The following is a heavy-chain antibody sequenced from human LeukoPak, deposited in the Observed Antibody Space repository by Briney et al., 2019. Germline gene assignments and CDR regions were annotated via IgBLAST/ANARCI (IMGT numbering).Heavy chain of an antibody. Sequence: PSETLSLTCTVSGGSINSYYWSWIRQPPGKRLEWIGYIYYSGSTNYNPSLKSRVTISVDTSKSPFSLKLSSVTAADTAVYYCARGGVPAAMFSPYYYYGMDVWGQGTTVTVSS. D-gene: IGHD2-2*01. J-gene: IGHJ6*02. CDR3: ARGGVPAAMFSPYYYYGMDV. CDR1: GGSINSYY. V-gene: IGHV4-59*01. CDR2: IYYSGST.